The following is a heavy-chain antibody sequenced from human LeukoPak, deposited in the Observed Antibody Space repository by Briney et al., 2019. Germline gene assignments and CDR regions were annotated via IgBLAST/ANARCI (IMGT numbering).Heavy chain of an antibody. Sequence: EASVKVSCKASGGTFNSYAISWVRQAPGQGLEWMGGIIPIFGTANYAQKFQGRVTITADESTSTAYMELSSLRSEDTAVYYCARAVAGPSGDYWGQGTLVTVSS. J-gene: IGHJ4*02. CDR3: ARAVAGPSGDY. D-gene: IGHD6-19*01. V-gene: IGHV1-69*13. CDR1: GGTFNSYA. CDR2: IIPIFGTA.